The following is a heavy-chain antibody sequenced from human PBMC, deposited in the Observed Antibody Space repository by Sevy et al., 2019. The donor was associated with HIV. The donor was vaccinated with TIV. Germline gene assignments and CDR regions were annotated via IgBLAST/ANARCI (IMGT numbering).Heavy chain of an antibody. CDR3: AKVASIVGAKAGYYYYYYMDV. Sequence: GESLKISCAASGFTFSSYAMSWVRQAPGKGLEWVSAISGSGGSTCYADSVKGRFTISRDNSKNTLYLQMNSLRAEDTAVYYCAKVASIVGAKAGYYYYYYMDVWGKGTTVTVSS. J-gene: IGHJ6*03. V-gene: IGHV3-23*01. D-gene: IGHD1-26*01. CDR2: ISGSGGST. CDR1: GFTFSSYA.